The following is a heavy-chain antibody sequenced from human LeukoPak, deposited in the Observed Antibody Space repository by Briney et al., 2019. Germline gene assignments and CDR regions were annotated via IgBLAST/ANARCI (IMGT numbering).Heavy chain of an antibody. D-gene: IGHD6-19*01. CDR3: ARGYSSGWLDAFDI. Sequence: GGSLRLSCAASGFTFDDYGMSWVRQAPGKGLEWVSGINWNGGSTGYADSVKGRFTISRDNAKNSLYLQMNSLRAEDTALYYCARGYSSGWLDAFDIWGQGTMVTVSS. CDR1: GFTFDDYG. J-gene: IGHJ3*02. CDR2: INWNGGST. V-gene: IGHV3-20*04.